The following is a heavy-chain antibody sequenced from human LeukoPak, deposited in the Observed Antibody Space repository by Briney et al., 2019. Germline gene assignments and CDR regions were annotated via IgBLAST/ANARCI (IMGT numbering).Heavy chain of an antibody. Sequence: PSETLSLTCAVYGGSFSGYYWSWIRQPPGKGLEWIGEINHSGSTNYNPSLKSRVTISVDTSKNQFSLKLSSVTAADTAVYYCARGRILRYFDRLSPAYYFDYWGQGTLVTVSS. CDR1: GGSFSGYY. V-gene: IGHV4-34*01. D-gene: IGHD3-9*01. CDR2: INHSGST. CDR3: ARGRILRYFDRLSPAYYFDY. J-gene: IGHJ4*02.